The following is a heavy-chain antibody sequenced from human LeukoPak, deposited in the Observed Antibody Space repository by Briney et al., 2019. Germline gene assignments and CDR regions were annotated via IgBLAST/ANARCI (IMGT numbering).Heavy chain of an antibody. J-gene: IGHJ4*02. CDR3: ARDSGSSGWYGDFDY. Sequence: GGSLRLSCAASGFTVSSNYMSWVRQAPGKGLEWVSVIHRGGSTYYADSVKGRFTISRDNSKNTLYLQMNSLRAEDTAVYYCARDSGSSGWYGDFDYWGQGTLVTVSS. CDR2: IHRGGST. CDR1: GFTVSSNY. V-gene: IGHV3-66*01. D-gene: IGHD6-19*01.